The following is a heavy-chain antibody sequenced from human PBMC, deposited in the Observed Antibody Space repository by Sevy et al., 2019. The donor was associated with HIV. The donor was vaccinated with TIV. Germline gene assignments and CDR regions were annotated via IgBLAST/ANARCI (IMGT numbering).Heavy chain of an antibody. J-gene: IGHJ6*02. Sequence: QLGGSLRLSCAASGFTFNGYGMHWVRQAPGKGLEWMAVISFDGSKKYYADSVKGRFTISRDNSKNTLFLQMNSLRPEDTAVYYCAKTYCSSTSCYAVPGQYYHYYYGMDVWGQGTTVTVSS. CDR2: ISFDGSKK. V-gene: IGHV3-30*18. CDR3: AKTYCSSTSCYAVPGQYYHYYYGMDV. CDR1: GFTFNGYG. D-gene: IGHD2-2*01.